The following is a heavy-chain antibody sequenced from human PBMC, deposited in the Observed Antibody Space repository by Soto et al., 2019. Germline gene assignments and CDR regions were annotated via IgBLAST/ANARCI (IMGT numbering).Heavy chain of an antibody. D-gene: IGHD3-22*01. CDR1: GFTFSSYA. V-gene: IGHV3-30-3*01. CDR2: ISYDGSNK. Sequence: GGSLRLSCAASGFTFSSYAMHWVRQAPGKGLEWVAVISYDGSNKYYADSVKGRFTISRDNSKNTLYLQMNSLRAEDTAVYYCAREARDTSGYYHLGFDYWGQGTLDTVSS. CDR3: AREARDTSGYYHLGFDY. J-gene: IGHJ4*02.